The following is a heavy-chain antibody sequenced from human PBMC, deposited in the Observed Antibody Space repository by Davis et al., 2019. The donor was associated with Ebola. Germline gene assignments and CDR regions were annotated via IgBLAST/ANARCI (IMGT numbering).Heavy chain of an antibody. CDR2: IYHSGST. Sequence: PSETLSLTCAVSGGSISSGGYSWSWIRQPPGKGLEWIGYIYHSGSTYYSPSLKSRVTISVDRSKNQFSLKLSSVTAADTAVYYCASILGAEYFQHWGQGTLVTVSS. J-gene: IGHJ1*01. CDR1: GGSISSGGYS. CDR3: ASILGAEYFQH. V-gene: IGHV4-30-2*01. D-gene: IGHD1-26*01.